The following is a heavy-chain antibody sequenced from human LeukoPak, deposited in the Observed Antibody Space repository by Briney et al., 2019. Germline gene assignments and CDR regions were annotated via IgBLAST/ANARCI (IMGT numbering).Heavy chain of an antibody. D-gene: IGHD6-19*01. J-gene: IGHJ4*02. Sequence: ASVKASCKASGYTFTSYAMNWVRQAPGQGLEWMGWINTNTGNPTYAQGFTGRFVFSLDTSVSTAYLQISSLKAEDAAVYYCARVWGIAVAGTIDFDYWGQGTLVTVSS. CDR2: INTNTGNP. V-gene: IGHV7-4-1*02. CDR1: GYTFTSYA. CDR3: ARVWGIAVAGTIDFDY.